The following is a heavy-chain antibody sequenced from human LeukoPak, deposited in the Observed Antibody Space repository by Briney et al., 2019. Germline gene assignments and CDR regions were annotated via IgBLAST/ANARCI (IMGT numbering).Heavy chain of an antibody. CDR2: TSSSSAYT. J-gene: IGHJ6*02. Sequence: GGSLRLSCAASGFTFSSFSMIWVRQAPGKGLEWVSSTSSSSAYTFYAESGKGRFTISRDNAKNTAYLQRNSLSGDDSGVYYCSRGGWPTAGTPRMDVWGQGTTVIVSS. CDR3: SRGGWPTAGTPRMDV. D-gene: IGHD6-13*01. V-gene: IGHV3-21*01. CDR1: GFTFSSFS.